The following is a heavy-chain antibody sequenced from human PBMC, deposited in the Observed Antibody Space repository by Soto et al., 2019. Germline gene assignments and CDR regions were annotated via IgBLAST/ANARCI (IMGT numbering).Heavy chain of an antibody. V-gene: IGHV3-23*01. CDR1: GFTFNTFA. J-gene: IGHJ5*01. Sequence: EVQLLESGGGLVQPGGSLRLSCAASGFTFNTFAMSWVRQAPGRGLEWVSFISDDGSRTYYADAVKGRFTISRDNSKYTLYLQMNSLTVKDTAVYACVKGGWLDFWGQGTLVTVSS. CDR3: VKGGWLDF. D-gene: IGHD3-16*01. CDR2: ISDDGSRT.